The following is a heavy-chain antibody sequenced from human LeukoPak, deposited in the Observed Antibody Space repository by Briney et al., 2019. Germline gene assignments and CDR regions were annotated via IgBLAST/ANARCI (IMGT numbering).Heavy chain of an antibody. D-gene: IGHD5-18*01. V-gene: IGHV3-23*01. J-gene: IGHJ4*02. CDR3: ARDLIQLWLRGFIGY. CDR1: GFTFRTYA. CDR2: ISDSGGTT. Sequence: PGGSLRLSCVASGFTFRTYAMSWVRQAPGKGLEWVSGISDSGGTTYYADSVKGRFTISRDNSKNTLYLQKNSLRAEDTAVYYCARDLIQLWLRGFIGYWGQGTLVTVSS.